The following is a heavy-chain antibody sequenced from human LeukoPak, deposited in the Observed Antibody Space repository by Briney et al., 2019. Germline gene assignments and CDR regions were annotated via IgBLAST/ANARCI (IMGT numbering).Heavy chain of an antibody. V-gene: IGHV4-39*07. CDR1: GGSISSSSYY. Sequence: SEALSLTCTVSGGSISSSSYYWGWVRRPPGKGLEWIGSIYYSGSTYYSPSLKSRVTISVDTSKNQFSLKLSSVTAADTAVYYCARDVRAKLDPFDYWGQGTLVTVSS. D-gene: IGHD1-1*01. CDR3: ARDVRAKLDPFDY. J-gene: IGHJ4*02. CDR2: IYYSGST.